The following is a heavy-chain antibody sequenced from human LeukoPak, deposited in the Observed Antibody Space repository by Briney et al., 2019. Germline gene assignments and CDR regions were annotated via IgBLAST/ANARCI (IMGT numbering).Heavy chain of an antibody. V-gene: IGHV3-20*04. D-gene: IGHD3-16*02. J-gene: IGHJ4*02. CDR3: AKDQGSGDYVWGSYRYSLGSDY. Sequence: GGSLRLSCAASGFTFDDYGMSWVRQAPGKGLEWVSGINWNGGSTGYADSVKGRFTISRDNAKNSLYLQMNSLRAEDTAVYYCAKDQGSGDYVWGSYRYSLGSDYWGQGTLVTVSS. CDR1: GFTFDDYG. CDR2: INWNGGST.